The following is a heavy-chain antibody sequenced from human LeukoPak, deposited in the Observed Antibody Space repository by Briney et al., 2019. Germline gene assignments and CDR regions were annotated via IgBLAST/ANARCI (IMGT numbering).Heavy chain of an antibody. D-gene: IGHD2-2*03. CDR1: GYTFTRYY. Sequence: ASVTVPYKPSGYTFTRYYMHWVGQAPRQAREWVGWINPNRGDTNYAQKVQGRYTMTRDTSISTAYMELSRLRSDDTAVYYGARSPLGYCSSTSCYSWWFDPWGQGTLVTVSS. J-gene: IGHJ5*02. CDR2: INPNRGDT. V-gene: IGHV1-2*02. CDR3: ARSPLGYCSSTSCYSWWFDP.